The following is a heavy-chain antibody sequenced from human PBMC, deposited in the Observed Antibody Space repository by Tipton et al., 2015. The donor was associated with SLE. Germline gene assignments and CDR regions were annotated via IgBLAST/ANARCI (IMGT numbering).Heavy chain of an antibody. CDR2: INHSGST. J-gene: IGHJ4*02. Sequence: TLSLTCAVYGGSFSGYYWSWIRRPPGKGLEWIGEINHSGSTNYNPSLKSRVTMSVDTSKNQFSLKLRSVTAADTAVYYCATQGYYDSSFDYWGQGTLVTVSS. CDR1: GGSFSGYY. V-gene: IGHV4-34*09. CDR3: ATQGYYDSSFDY. D-gene: IGHD3-16*01.